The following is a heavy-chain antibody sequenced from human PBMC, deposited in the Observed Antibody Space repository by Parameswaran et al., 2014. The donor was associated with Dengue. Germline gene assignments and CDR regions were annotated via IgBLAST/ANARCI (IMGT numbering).Heavy chain of an antibody. CDR2: IYSGGDT. Sequence: VRQDARERAGVVSVIYSGGDTYYADSVKGRFTISRDDSKNTVYLQMNSLRTEDTGIYYCAVPIQYDPSGYYSTGSLDYWGQGTLVTVSS. CDR3: AVPIQYDPSGYYSTGSLDY. J-gene: IGHJ4*02. D-gene: IGHD3-22*01. V-gene: IGHV3-53*05.